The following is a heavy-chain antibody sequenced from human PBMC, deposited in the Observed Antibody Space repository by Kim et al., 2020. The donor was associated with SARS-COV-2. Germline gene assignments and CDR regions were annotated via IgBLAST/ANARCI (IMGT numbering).Heavy chain of an antibody. CDR3: ARDPLAAAAFMDV. J-gene: IGHJ6*03. Sequence: KYSQKVPGRGTSTRETSAGTAYMELSSLRSEDTAVYYCARDPLAAAAFMDVWGKGTTVTVSS. V-gene: IGHV1-3*01. D-gene: IGHD6-13*01.